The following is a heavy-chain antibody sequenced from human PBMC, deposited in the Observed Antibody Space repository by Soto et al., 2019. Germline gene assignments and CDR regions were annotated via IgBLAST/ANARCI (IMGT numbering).Heavy chain of an antibody. CDR1: GFMSSSYA. CDR3: AQDRSQWLRPYDFDS. CDR2: ISGSGGNT. D-gene: IGHD5-12*01. Sequence: EVQLLESGGGLVQPGGSLRLSCAASGFMSSSYAMTWVRQAPGKGLEWVSAISGSGGNTYYADSVKGRFTISRDNSMNTLYLQMNGLRAEDAAVYYCAQDRSQWLRPYDFDSWGQGALVSVSA. J-gene: IGHJ4*02. V-gene: IGHV3-23*01.